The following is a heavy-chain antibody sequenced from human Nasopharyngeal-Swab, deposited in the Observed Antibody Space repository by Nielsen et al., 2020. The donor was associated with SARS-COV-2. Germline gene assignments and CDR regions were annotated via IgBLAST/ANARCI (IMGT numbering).Heavy chain of an antibody. CDR3: ARDNDILTGYYRGVLDP. J-gene: IGHJ5*02. Sequence: SETLSLTCAVYGGSFSGYYWSWIRQHPGKGLEWIGYIYYSGSTYYNPSLKSRVTISVDTSKNQFSLKLSSATAADTAVYYCARDNDILTGYYRGVLDPWGQGTLVTVSS. CDR1: GGSFSGYY. D-gene: IGHD3-9*01. CDR2: IYYSGST. V-gene: IGHV4-31*11.